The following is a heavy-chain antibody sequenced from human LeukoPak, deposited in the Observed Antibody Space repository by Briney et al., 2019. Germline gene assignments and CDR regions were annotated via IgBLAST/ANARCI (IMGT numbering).Heavy chain of an antibody. V-gene: IGHV3-23*01. J-gene: IGHJ3*02. D-gene: IGHD6-19*01. CDR3: AKDISGWYGSFAFDI. CDR2: IGGSGGST. CDR1: GFTFSSYA. Sequence: GGSLRLSCAASGFTFSSYAMSWVRQAPGKGLEWVSAIGGSGGSTYYADSVKGRFTISRDNSKNTLYLQMNSLRAEDTAVYYCAKDISGWYGSFAFDIWGQGTMVTVSS.